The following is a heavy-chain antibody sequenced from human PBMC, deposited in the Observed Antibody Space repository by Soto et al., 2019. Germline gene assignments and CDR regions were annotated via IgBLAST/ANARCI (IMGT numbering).Heavy chain of an antibody. J-gene: IGHJ4*02. CDR1: GGSSSSYY. CDR3: ARGGPEPFDY. CDR2: IYYSGST. V-gene: IGHV4-59*01. D-gene: IGHD3-10*01. Sequence: SETLSLTCTVSGGSSSSYYWSWIRQPPGKGLEWIGYIYYSGSTNYNPSLKSRVTISVDTSKNQFSLKLSSVTAADTAVYYCARGGPEPFDYWGQGTLVTVSS.